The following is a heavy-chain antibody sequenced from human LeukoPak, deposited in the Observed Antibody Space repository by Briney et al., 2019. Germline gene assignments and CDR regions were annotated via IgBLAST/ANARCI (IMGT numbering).Heavy chain of an antibody. D-gene: IGHD6-13*01. J-gene: IGHJ4*02. CDR3: ARAYSSSWHFDY. V-gene: IGHV3-64*04. Sequence: GGSLRLSCSASGFTFSSYAMHWVRQAPGKGLEYVSAISSNGGSTYYADSVKGRFTISRDNSKNTLYLQMNSLRAEDTAVYYCARAYSSSWHFDYWGQGTLVTVSS. CDR2: ISSNGGST. CDR1: GFTFSSYA.